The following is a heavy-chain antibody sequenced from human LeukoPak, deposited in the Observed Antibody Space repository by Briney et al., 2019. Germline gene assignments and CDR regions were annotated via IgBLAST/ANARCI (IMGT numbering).Heavy chain of an antibody. V-gene: IGHV1-2*02. J-gene: IGHJ1*01. CDR3: AREGQVGLDN. D-gene: IGHD1-26*01. CDR1: GHTLTVHY. Sequence: ASVTVSCKASGHTLTVHYIHWVRQGPGQGLEWLGWITLHSGDTHYAQKYQGRLTMTSDTSISTGYMELSRLQFDDTAVYYCAREGQVGLDNWGQGTLVTVSS. CDR2: ITLHSGDT.